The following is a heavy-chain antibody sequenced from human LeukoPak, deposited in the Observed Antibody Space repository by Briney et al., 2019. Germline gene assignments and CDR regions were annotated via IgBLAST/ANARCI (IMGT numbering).Heavy chain of an antibody. V-gene: IGHV3-23*01. Sequence: PGGSLRLSCAASGFTFSSHGMCWVRQAPGRGLEWVSSISIGGDTTYSDSVKGRFTISRDNSKNTLYLQMNSLRAEDTAVYYCAKDLLPDYWGQGTLVTVSS. CDR1: GFTFSSHG. D-gene: IGHD3-3*01. CDR3: AKDLLPDY. CDR2: ISIGGDTT. J-gene: IGHJ4*02.